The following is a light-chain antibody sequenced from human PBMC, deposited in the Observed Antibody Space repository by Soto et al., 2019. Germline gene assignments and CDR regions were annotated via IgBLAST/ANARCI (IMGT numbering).Light chain of an antibody. CDR1: NSDIDDYSY. V-gene: IGLV2-14*01. J-gene: IGLJ2*01. CDR2: DVS. CDR3: SSYSSSGVI. Sequence: QSALTQPASVSGSPGQSITISCTGSNSDIDDYSYVSWYQQLPGKAPKLMIYDVSSRPSGISNRFSGSKSGNTASLTISGLQAEDEGDYYCSSYSSSGVIFDGGTKVTVL.